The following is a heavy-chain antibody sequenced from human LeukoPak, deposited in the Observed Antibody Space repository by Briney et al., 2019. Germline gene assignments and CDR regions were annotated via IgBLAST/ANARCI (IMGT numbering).Heavy chain of an antibody. J-gene: IGHJ5*02. CDR3: ARDSYYCSGGSCYSWFDP. V-gene: IGHV1-8*03. CDR2: MNPNSGNT. Sequence: ASVKVSCKASGYTFTSYDINWVRQATGQGLEWMGWMNPNSGNTGYAQKFQGRVTITRNTSISTAYMELSSLRSKDTAVYYCARDSYYCSGGSCYSWFDPWGQGTLVTVSS. D-gene: IGHD2-15*01. CDR1: GYTFTSYD.